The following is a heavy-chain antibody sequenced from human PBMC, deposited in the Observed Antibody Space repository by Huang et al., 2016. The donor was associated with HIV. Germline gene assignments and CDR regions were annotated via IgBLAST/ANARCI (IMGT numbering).Heavy chain of an antibody. CDR1: GTSMPSSTFY. CDR3: AREVRSVDTDRPDGYYYRGLDV. CDR2: VYLFGNT. D-gene: IGHD2-2*03. Sequence: QLRESGPGLVTPSETLSLTCSASGTSMPSSTFYWGWFRQPPGRGLEWIGSVYLFGNTYYNPSLKRRVTISIDTANKQYSMRLTSGTAADTAVYFCAREVRSVDTDRPDGYYYRGLDVWGQGTTVMVSS. V-gene: IGHV4-39*02. J-gene: IGHJ6*02.